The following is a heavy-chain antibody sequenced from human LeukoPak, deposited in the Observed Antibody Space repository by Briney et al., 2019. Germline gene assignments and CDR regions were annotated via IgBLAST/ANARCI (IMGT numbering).Heavy chain of an antibody. Sequence: GGSLRLSCVASDFTFDFYWMTWVRQAPGKGLEWLANILPDGSQKYYVDSVKGRFIISRDNAKNSVYLQMDSLRAEETAVYSCVRGHLWLENWGQGTLVTVSS. CDR3: VRGHLWLEN. D-gene: IGHD3-3*02. CDR1: DFTFDFYW. CDR2: ILPDGSQK. J-gene: IGHJ4*02. V-gene: IGHV3-7*03.